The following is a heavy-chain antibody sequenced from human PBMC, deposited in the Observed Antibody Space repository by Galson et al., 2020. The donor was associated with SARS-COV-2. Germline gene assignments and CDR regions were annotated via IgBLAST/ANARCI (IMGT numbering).Heavy chain of an antibody. V-gene: IGHV4-61*09. D-gene: IGHD3-3*01. CDR2: IYSSGSA. CDR1: GASVTGTTYY. CDR3: AGYDFWSASYS. Sequence: SQTLSLTCTVSGASVTGTTYYWNWIRQPAGKGLEWIGHIYSSGSANYNPSLKSRATISVDTSKSHFSLKLSSVTAADTAVYYCAGYDFWSASYSWGQGTLVNVSS. J-gene: IGHJ4*02.